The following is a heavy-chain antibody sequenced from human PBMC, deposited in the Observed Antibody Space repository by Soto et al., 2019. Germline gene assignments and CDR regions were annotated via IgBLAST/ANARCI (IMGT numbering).Heavy chain of an antibody. Sequence: ESGGGVVQPGTSLRLSCAASGFTFRSNGMHWVRQAPGKGLEWVSVIWYDGSNENYADSVRGRFTISRDNSKNMVYLQMNSLRAEDTATYFCAKVGPYQSLDIWGQGTMVTVSS. CDR1: GFTFRSNG. J-gene: IGHJ3*02. CDR2: IWYDGSNE. CDR3: AKVGPYQSLDI. V-gene: IGHV3-33*06.